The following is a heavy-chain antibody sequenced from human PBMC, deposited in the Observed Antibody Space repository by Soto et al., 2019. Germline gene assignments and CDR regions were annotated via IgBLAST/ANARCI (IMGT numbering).Heavy chain of an antibody. D-gene: IGHD6-19*01. Sequence: GGSLRLSCAASGFTFSSYWMSWVRQAPGKGLEWVANIKQDGSEKYYVDSVKGRFTISRDNAKNTLFLQMNSLTAEDTALYYCARGPSGWFGFDYWGQGTLVTVSS. J-gene: IGHJ4*02. CDR3: ARGPSGWFGFDY. CDR2: IKQDGSEK. V-gene: IGHV3-7*01. CDR1: GFTFSSYW.